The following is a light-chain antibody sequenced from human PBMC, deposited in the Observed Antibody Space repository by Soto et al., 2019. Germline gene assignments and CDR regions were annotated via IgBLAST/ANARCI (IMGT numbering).Light chain of an antibody. J-gene: IGKJ5*01. V-gene: IGKV3-20*01. Sequence: DIVLTQSPGTMSLSPGERATLSCRASQSVTSNYMAWYQQKPGQAPRPLVYGASLRATGIPARFTGSGSGTNFAITVSLLKPEDFAVYYCQQYGSSPITSSPGTRLDIK. CDR1: QSVTSNY. CDR3: QQYGSSPIT. CDR2: GAS.